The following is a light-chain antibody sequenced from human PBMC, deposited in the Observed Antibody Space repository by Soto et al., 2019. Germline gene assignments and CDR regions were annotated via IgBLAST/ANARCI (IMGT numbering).Light chain of an antibody. J-gene: IGLJ2*01. CDR1: SSNIGAGYD. CDR2: GNT. V-gene: IGLV1-40*01. CDR3: LSFDSSLSVV. Sequence: QAVVTQPPSVSGAPGQRVTISCTGSSSNIGAGYDVHWYQQFPGRAPKLLIYGNTNRPSGVPDRFSGSKSGTSASLAITGLQAEDEADYYCLSFDSSLSVVFGGDTQLTVL.